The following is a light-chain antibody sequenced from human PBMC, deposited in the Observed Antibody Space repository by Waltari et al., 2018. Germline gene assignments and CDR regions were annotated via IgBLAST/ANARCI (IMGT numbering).Light chain of an antibody. CDR3: QVWDSSSDHLV. CDR2: DYS. J-gene: IGLJ2*01. CDR1: NIGSTS. Sequence: SYVLTQPPSVSVAPGQTARIPCGGNNIGSTSMHWYQQKPGQAPVLVVYDYSDRPSGILERFSGSNSGNTATLTISRVEAGDEADYYCQVWDSSSDHLVFGGGTKLTVL. V-gene: IGLV3-21*02.